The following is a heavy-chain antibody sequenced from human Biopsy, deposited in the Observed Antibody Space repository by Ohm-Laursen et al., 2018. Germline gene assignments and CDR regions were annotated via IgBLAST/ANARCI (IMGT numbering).Heavy chain of an antibody. CDR1: GYFFSSYG. CDR2: ISGCNGNT. CDR3: VRGTGSQYFDY. D-gene: IGHD1-26*01. V-gene: IGHV1-18*01. J-gene: IGHJ4*02. Sequence: KISCKASGYFFSSYGLNWVRQAPGQGLEWMGRISGCNGNTNYAQKFQGRVTMTIDSSASTAYLELRSLRSDDTAFYYCVRGTGSQYFDYWGQGTLVTVSS.